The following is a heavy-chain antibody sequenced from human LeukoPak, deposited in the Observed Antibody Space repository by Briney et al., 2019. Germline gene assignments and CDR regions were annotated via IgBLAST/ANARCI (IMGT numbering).Heavy chain of an antibody. CDR2: IYYSGST. CDR1: GGSISSYY. CDR3: ARGYHSNYYYYYGMDV. Sequence: SETLSLTCTVSGGSISSYYWSWIRQPPGKGLEWIGYIYYSGSTNYNPSLKSRVTISVDTSKNQFSLKLSSVTAADTAVYYCARGYHSNYYYYYGMDVWGQGTTVTVSS. D-gene: IGHD4-11*01. V-gene: IGHV4-59*08. J-gene: IGHJ6*02.